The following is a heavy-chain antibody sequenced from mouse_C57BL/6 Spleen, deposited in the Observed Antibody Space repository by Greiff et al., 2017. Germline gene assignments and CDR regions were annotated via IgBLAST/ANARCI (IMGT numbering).Heavy chain of an antibody. D-gene: IGHD2-1*01. J-gene: IGHJ2*01. CDR2: IDPSDSYT. CDR3: ARDGNSGY. V-gene: IGHV1-50*01. Sequence: VQLQQPGAELVKPGASVKLSCKASGYTFTSYWLQWVKQRPGQGLAWSGGIDPSDSYTNYHQKFKGKATLTVDTSSSTAYMQLSSLTSEDSAVSYCARDGNSGYWGQGATLTVAS. CDR1: GYTFTSYW.